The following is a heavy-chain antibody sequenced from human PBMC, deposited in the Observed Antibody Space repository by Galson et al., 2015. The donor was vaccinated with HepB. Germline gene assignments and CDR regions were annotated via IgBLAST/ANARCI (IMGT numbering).Heavy chain of an antibody. CDR2: ISFDGGRK. CDR3: AKDRGTYRAGYYFDY. J-gene: IGHJ4*02. V-gene: IGHV3-30*18. D-gene: IGHD1-26*01. Sequence: SLRLSCAASGFTFSTNGMHWVRQAPGKGLEWLAVISFDGGRKHYADSVKGRLTISRDNSKNTLYLQMNSLKAEDTAVYYCAKDRGTYRAGYYFDYWGQGTLVTASS. CDR1: GFTFSTNG.